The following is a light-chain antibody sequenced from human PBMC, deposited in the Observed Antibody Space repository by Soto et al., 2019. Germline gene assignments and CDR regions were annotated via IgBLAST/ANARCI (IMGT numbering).Light chain of an antibody. CDR3: QQFGSSIPHT. CDR2: GAS. V-gene: IGKV3-15*01. J-gene: IGKJ2*01. Sequence: EIVMTQSPATLSVSPGERATLSCRASQSVSSNLAWYQQKPGQAPRLLIYGASTRATGIPARFSGSGSGTEFTLTISSLQSEDLAVYYCQQFGSSIPHTFGQGTKLEIK. CDR1: QSVSSN.